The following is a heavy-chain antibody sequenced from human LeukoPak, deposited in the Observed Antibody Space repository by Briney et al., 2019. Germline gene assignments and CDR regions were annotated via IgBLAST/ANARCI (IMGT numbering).Heavy chain of an antibody. J-gene: IGHJ4*02. Sequence: SVKVSCKASGGTFSSYSMSWVRQAPGQGLEWMGRIIPILGIANYAQKFQGRVTITADKSTSTAYMELSSLRSEDTAVYYCAGAGVDNTVTTYSDYWGQRSLVTVSS. CDR2: IIPILGIA. D-gene: IGHD4-17*01. CDR1: GGTFSSYS. CDR3: AGAGVDNTVTTYSDY. V-gene: IGHV1-69*04.